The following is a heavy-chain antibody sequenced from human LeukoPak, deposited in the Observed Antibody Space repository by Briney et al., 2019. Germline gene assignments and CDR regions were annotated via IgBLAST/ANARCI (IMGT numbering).Heavy chain of an antibody. J-gene: IGHJ3*02. CDR3: ASTIWGAFDI. V-gene: IGHV4-39*01. Sequence: SETLSLTCTVSGGSVSSSSYYWGWIRQPPGTGLEWIGSIYYSGSTYYNPSLKSRVTISVDTSKNQFSLKLSSVTAADTAVYYCASTIWGAFDIWGQGTMVTVSS. D-gene: IGHD3-16*01. CDR1: GGSVSSSSYY. CDR2: IYYSGST.